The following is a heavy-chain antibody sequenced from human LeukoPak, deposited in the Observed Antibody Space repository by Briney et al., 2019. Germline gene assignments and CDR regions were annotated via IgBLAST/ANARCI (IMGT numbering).Heavy chain of an antibody. D-gene: IGHD4-11*01. CDR3: AKGTSTVITTQLDS. CDR1: GLTFDDYG. CDR2: IDWDGGRT. J-gene: IGHJ4*02. V-gene: IGHV3-43D*04. Sequence: GGTLRLSCAASGLTFDDYGMNWVREPPGKGLEWVSRIDWDGGRTYYANSVRGRFTISRNNSKNTLYLQMNRLRAEDTALYYCAKGTSTVITTQLDSWGQGTLVTVSS.